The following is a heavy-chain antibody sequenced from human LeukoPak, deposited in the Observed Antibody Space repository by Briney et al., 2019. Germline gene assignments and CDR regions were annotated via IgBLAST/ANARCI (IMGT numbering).Heavy chain of an antibody. CDR2: IIPIFGTA. Sequence: PVKVSCKASGGTFSSYAISWVRQAPGQGLEWMGGIIPIFGTANYAQKFQGRVTITTDESTSTAYMELSSLRSEDTAVYYCARGDSSGYYLYDYWGQGTLVTVSS. J-gene: IGHJ4*02. D-gene: IGHD3-22*01. CDR3: ARGDSSGYYLYDY. V-gene: IGHV1-69*05. CDR1: GGTFSSYA.